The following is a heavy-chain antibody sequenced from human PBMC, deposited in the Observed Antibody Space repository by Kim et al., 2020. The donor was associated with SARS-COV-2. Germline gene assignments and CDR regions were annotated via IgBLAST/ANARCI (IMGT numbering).Heavy chain of an antibody. CDR1: GFTLSNYP. CDR2: ISYDGSNK. Sequence: GGSLRLSCAASGFTLSNYPMHWVRQAPGKGLEWVALISYDGSNKYYADSVKGRFTVSRDNSKNTLYLQVNSLRADDTALYYCARSPRLWFGDDGYYFDYWGQGSLVTVSS. J-gene: IGHJ4*02. V-gene: IGHV3-30*04. CDR3: ARSPRLWFGDDGYYFDY. D-gene: IGHD3-10*01.